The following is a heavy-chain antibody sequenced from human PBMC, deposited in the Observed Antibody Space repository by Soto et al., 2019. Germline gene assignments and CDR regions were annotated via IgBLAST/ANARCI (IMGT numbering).Heavy chain of an antibody. CDR2: IYYSGST. V-gene: IGHV4-39*07. CDR3: ARHRYSYGVYYFDY. J-gene: IGHJ4*02. Sequence: SETLSLTCTVSGGSISSSNYYWGWIRQPPGKGLEWIGSIYYSGSTNYNPPLKSRVTISVDTSKNQFSLKLSSVTAADTAVYYCARHRYSYGVYYFDYWGQGTLVTVSS. CDR1: GGSISSSNYY. D-gene: IGHD5-18*01.